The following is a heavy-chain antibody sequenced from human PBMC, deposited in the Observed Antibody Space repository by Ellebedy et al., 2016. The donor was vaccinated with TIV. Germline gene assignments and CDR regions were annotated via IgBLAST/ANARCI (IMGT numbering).Heavy chain of an antibody. CDR3: ARDLVVGPYYYYGMDV. D-gene: IGHD2-15*01. CDR1: GFTFSSYA. V-gene: IGHV3-23*01. CDR2: ISGSGGST. Sequence: PGGSLRLSCAASGFTFSSYAMSWVRQAPGKGLEWVSAISGSGGSTYYADSVKGRFTISRDNSKNTLYLQMNSLRAEDTAVYYCARDLVVGPYYYYGMDVWGQGTTVTVSS. J-gene: IGHJ6*02.